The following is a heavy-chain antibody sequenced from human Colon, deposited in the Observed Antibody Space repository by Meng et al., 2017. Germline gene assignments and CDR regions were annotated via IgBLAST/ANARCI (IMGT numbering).Heavy chain of an antibody. D-gene: IGHD6-19*01. J-gene: IGHJ4*02. CDR1: GYSFTGYY. CDR3: ARGYSSGISFDY. CDR2: VNPNSNYG. V-gene: IGHV1-2*06. Sequence: QVQLVRAGAEVKKPGAPVKVSCKASGYSFTGYYMHWVRQAPGQGLEWMGRVNPNSNYGNYAQKFQGRVTMTRDTSISTAYMELSRLRSDDTALYYCARGYSSGISFDYWGQGTLVTVSS.